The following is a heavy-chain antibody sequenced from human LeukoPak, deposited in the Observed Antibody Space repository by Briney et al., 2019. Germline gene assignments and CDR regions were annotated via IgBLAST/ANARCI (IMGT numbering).Heavy chain of an antibody. J-gene: IGHJ3*02. V-gene: IGHV3-11*06. CDR2: ISSSSSYT. Sequence: PGGSLRLSCAASGFTFSDYYMSWIRQAPGKGLEWVSYISSSSSYTNYADSVKGRFTISRDNAKNSLYLQMNSLRAEDTAVYYCARGAYGSGSYRAFDIWGQGTMVTVSS. D-gene: IGHD3-10*01. CDR1: GFTFSDYY. CDR3: ARGAYGSGSYRAFDI.